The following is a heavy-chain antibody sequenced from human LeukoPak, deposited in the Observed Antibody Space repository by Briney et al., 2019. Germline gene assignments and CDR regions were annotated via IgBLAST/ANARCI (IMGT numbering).Heavy chain of an antibody. V-gene: IGHV4-39*01. CDR3: ARHTTLYGSGSYYNAGWFDP. CDR1: GGSISSSSYY. J-gene: IGHJ5*02. CDR2: IYYSGST. Sequence: SSETLSLTCTVSGGSISSSSYYWGWIRQPPGKGLEWIGSIYYSGSTYYNPSLKSRVTISVDTSKNQFSLKLSSVTAADTAVYYCARHTTLYGSGSYYNAGWFDPWGQGTLVTVSS. D-gene: IGHD3-10*01.